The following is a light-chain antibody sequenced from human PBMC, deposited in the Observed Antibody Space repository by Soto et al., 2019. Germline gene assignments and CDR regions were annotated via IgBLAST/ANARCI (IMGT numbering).Light chain of an antibody. CDR1: QGISSY. CDR3: QQYYSYPPT. Sequence: AIRMTQSPSSFSASTGDRVTITCRASQGISSYLAWYQQKPWKAPKLLIYAASTLQSGVPSRFSGSGSGTDFTLTISCLQSEYVATYYYQQYYSYPPTFGPGTKVDIK. J-gene: IGKJ3*01. CDR2: AAS. V-gene: IGKV1-8*01.